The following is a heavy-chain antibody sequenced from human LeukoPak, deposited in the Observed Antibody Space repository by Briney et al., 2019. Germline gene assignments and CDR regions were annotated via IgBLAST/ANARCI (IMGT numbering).Heavy chain of an antibody. Sequence: GASVKVSCKASGYTFTSYYMHWVRRAPGQGLEWMGIINPSGSSTSYAQKFQGRVTMTRDTSTSTVYMELSSLRSEDTAVYYCARDPPHCSSTSCYPRAFFDYWGQGTLVTVSS. CDR2: INPSGSST. J-gene: IGHJ4*02. CDR1: GYTFTSYY. D-gene: IGHD2-2*01. CDR3: ARDPPHCSSTSCYPRAFFDY. V-gene: IGHV1-46*01.